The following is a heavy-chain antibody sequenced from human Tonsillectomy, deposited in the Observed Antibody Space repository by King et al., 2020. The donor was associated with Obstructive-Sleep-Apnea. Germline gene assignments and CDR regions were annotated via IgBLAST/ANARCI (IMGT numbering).Heavy chain of an antibody. J-gene: IGHJ4*02. V-gene: IGHV4-59*01. CDR3: ARVKWYYDSSGYLYYFDY. CDR2: IYYSGST. D-gene: IGHD3-22*01. Sequence: VQLQESGPGLVKPSETLSLTCTVSGGSISSYYWSWIRQPPGQGLEWIGYIYYSGSTNYNPSLKSRVTISVDTSKNQFSLKLSSVTAADTAVYYCARVKWYYDSSGYLYYFDYWGQGTLVTVSS. CDR1: GGSISSYY.